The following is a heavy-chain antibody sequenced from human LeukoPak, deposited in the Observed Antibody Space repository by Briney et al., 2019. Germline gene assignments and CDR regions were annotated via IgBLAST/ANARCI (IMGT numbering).Heavy chain of an antibody. J-gene: IGHJ4*02. D-gene: IGHD1-26*01. V-gene: IGHV4-4*07. CDR1: GGSISSYY. Sequence: SETLSLTCTVSGGSISSYYWSRIRQPAGKGLEWIGRIYTSGSTNYNPSLKSRVTMSVDTSKNQFSPKLSSVTAADTAVYYCASGVAATHFDYWGQGTLVTVSS. CDR2: IYTSGST. CDR3: ASGVAATHFDY.